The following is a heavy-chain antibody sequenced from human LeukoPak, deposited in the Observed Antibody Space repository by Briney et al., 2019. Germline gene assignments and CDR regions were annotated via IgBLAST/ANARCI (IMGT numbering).Heavy chain of an antibody. V-gene: IGHV1-18*04. Sequence: GAPVKVSCKASGYTFTGYYMHWVRQAPGQGLEWMGWISAYNGNTNYAQKLQGRVTMTTDTSTSTAHMELRSLRSDDTAVYYCARREYYFDYWGQGTLVTVSS. CDR3: ARREYYFDY. CDR2: ISAYNGNT. D-gene: IGHD3-10*01. J-gene: IGHJ4*02. CDR1: GYTFTGYY.